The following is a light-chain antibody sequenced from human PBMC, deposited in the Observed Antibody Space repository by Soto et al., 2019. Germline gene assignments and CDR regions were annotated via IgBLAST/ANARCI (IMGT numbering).Light chain of an antibody. J-gene: IGKJ2*01. V-gene: IGKV1-39*01. CDR3: QQSYSTPRT. CDR1: QRASTY. CDR2: AAS. Sequence: DIQMTQSPSSLSASVGDRVTITCRASQRASTYLNWYQQKPEKAPKLLIYAASSLQSGVPSRFSGSGSGTDFTLTISSLQPEDFATYYCQQSYSTPRTFGQGTKLEIK.